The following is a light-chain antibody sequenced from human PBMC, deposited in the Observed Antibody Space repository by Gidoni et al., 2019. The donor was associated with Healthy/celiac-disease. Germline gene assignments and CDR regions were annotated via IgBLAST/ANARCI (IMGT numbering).Light chain of an antibody. CDR1: QSISSY. Sequence: DIQMTPSPSSLSASVGDRVTITCRASQSISSYLNWYQQKPGKAPKLLIYAASSLQSGGPSRFSGSGSGTDVTLTISSLQPEDFATYYCQQSDSTPPTFXXXTKVEIK. CDR3: QQSDSTPPT. J-gene: IGKJ1*01. CDR2: AAS. V-gene: IGKV1-39*01.